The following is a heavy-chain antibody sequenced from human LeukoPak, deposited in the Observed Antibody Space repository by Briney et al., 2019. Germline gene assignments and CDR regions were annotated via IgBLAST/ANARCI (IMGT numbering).Heavy chain of an antibody. D-gene: IGHD6-13*01. Sequence: ASETLSLTCAVSGGSISSGGYFWSWIRQPPGKGLEWIGYISHSGSTYYNPSLKSRVTISVDRSKNQFSLELTSVTAADTAVYYCARYSNTWPYWYFDLWGRGILVTVSS. CDR3: ARYSNTWPYWYFDL. CDR1: GGSISSGGYF. V-gene: IGHV4-30-2*01. CDR2: ISHSGST. J-gene: IGHJ2*01.